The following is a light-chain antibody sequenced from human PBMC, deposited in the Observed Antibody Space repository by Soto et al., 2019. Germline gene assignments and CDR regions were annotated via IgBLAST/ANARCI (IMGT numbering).Light chain of an antibody. Sequence: DVMMTQSPLSLPVTLGQPASISCRSSQSLVKSDGNTYLTWFQQRPGQSPRRLIYKVSNRDSGVRERFSGSGSGTDFTLRISRVEAEDVAIYYCMQHTRWPGTFGQGTKVEIK. CDR1: QSLVKSDGNTY. J-gene: IGKJ1*01. V-gene: IGKV2-30*01. CDR2: KVS. CDR3: MQHTRWPGT.